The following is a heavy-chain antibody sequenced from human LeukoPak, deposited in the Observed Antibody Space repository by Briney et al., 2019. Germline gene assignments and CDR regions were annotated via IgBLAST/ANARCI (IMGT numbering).Heavy chain of an antibody. CDR3: ARDQDSSGCYSSFDY. V-gene: IGHV1-18*01. J-gene: IGHJ4*02. CDR2: ISAYNGNT. CDR1: GYTFTSYG. Sequence: ASVKVSCKASGYTFTSYGISWVRQAPGQGLEWMGWISAYNGNTNYAQKLQGRVTMTTDTSTSTAYMELRSLRSDDTAVYYCARDQDSSGCYSSFDYWGQGTLVTVSS. D-gene: IGHD3-22*01.